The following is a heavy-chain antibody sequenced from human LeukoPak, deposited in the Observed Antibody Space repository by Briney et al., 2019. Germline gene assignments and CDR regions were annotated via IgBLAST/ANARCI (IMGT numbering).Heavy chain of an antibody. CDR3: ARDPSLTYYYDSSGYYSDY. Sequence: QPGRSLRLSCAVSGFTLSSYAIHWVRQAPGKGLEWVAVISYDGSNKYYADSVKGRFTISRDNSKNTLYLQMNSLRAEDTAVYYCARDPSLTYYYDSSGYYSDYWGQGTLVTVSS. CDR1: GFTLSSYA. CDR2: ISYDGSNK. V-gene: IGHV3-30*04. D-gene: IGHD3-22*01. J-gene: IGHJ4*02.